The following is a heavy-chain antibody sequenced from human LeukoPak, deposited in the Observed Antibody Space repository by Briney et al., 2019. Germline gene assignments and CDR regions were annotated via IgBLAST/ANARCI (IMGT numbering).Heavy chain of an antibody. J-gene: IGHJ4*02. Sequence: SETLSLTCTVSGGSISSYYWSWIRQPPGKGLEWIGYIYYSGSTNYNPSLKSRVTIPVDTSKNQFSLKLSSVTAADTAVYYCARGPIFGVVTTWGQGTLVTVSS. CDR1: GGSISSYY. D-gene: IGHD3-3*01. CDR2: IYYSGST. V-gene: IGHV4-59*01. CDR3: ARGPIFGVVTT.